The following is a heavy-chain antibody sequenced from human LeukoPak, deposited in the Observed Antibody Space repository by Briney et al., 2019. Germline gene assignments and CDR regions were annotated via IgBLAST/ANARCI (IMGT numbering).Heavy chain of an antibody. CDR1: GYTFINYG. D-gene: IGHD1-26*01. Sequence: ASVKVSCKASGYTFINYGLSWVRQAPGQGFEWMGWISAYTGSTNYAQKLQGRVTMPTDPSTSTAYMDLRSLRSEDTAVYYCARTAGATGAFDIWGQGTMVIVSS. J-gene: IGHJ3*02. V-gene: IGHV1-18*01. CDR2: ISAYTGST. CDR3: ARTAGATGAFDI.